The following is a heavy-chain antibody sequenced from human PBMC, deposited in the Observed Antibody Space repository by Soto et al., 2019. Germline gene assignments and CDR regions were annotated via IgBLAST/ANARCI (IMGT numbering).Heavy chain of an antibody. CDR1: GFTFSNYA. D-gene: IGHD6-13*01. CDR3: AKDGAIAAADYFFDY. V-gene: IGHV3-30*18. J-gene: IGHJ4*02. CDR2: IASDGKDK. Sequence: GGSLRLSCAASGFTFSNYAVHWVRQAPGKGLEWVAVIASDGKDKRYADSVKGRFTISRDNSKSTVYLQMNSLRGEDTAVYYCAKDGAIAAADYFFDYWGQGSLVTVSS.